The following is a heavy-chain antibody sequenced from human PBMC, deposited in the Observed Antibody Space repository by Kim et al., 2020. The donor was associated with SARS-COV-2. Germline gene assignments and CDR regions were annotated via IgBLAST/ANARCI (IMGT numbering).Heavy chain of an antibody. J-gene: IGHJ6*02. CDR2: ISSSSSTI. CDR1: GFTFSSYS. D-gene: IGHD3-3*01. Sequence: GGSLRLSCAASGFTFSSYSMNWVRQAPGKGLEWVSYISSSSSTIYYADSVKGRFTISRDNAKNSLYLQMNSLRDEDTAVYYCARDLFATEITIFGVLNPYGMDVWGQGTTVTVSS. CDR3: ARDLFATEITIFGVLNPYGMDV. V-gene: IGHV3-48*02.